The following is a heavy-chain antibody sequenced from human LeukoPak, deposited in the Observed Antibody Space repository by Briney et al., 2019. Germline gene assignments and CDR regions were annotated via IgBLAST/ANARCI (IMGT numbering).Heavy chain of an antibody. J-gene: IGHJ4*02. D-gene: IGHD4-23*01. V-gene: IGHV3-33*01. CDR2: IWYDGSNK. Sequence: GGSLRLSCAASGFTFSSYGMHWARQAPGKGLEWVAVIWYDGSNKYYADSVKGRFTISRDNSKNTVYLQMNSLRAEDTAVYYCARDRPYGGPLYWGQGTLVTVSS. CDR1: GFTFSSYG. CDR3: ARDRPYGGPLY.